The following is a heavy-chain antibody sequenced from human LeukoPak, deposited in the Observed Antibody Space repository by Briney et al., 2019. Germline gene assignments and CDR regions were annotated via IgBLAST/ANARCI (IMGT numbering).Heavy chain of an antibody. D-gene: IGHD3-3*01. CDR1: GGTFSSYA. J-gene: IGHJ6*02. CDR2: IIPIFGTA. Sequence: GSSVKFSCKASGGTFSSYAISWVRQAPGQGLEWMGGIIPIFGTANYAQKFQGRVTITADESTSTAYMELSSLRSEDTAVYYWARGGTIFGVSHRGYGMDVWGQGTTVTVSS. CDR3: ARGGTIFGVSHRGYGMDV. V-gene: IGHV1-69*01.